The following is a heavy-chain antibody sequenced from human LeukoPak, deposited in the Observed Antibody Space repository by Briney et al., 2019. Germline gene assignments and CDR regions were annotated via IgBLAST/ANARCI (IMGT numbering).Heavy chain of an antibody. V-gene: IGHV4-4*07. CDR3: ARGLSGAGTGYYMDV. CDR2: IYTSGST. Sequence: SETLSLTCTVSGGSISSYYWSWIRQPAGKGLEWIGRIYTSGSTNYNPSLKSRVTMSVDTSKNQFSPKLSSVTAADTAVYYCARGLSGAGTGYYMDVWGKGTTVTVSS. D-gene: IGHD6-19*01. J-gene: IGHJ6*03. CDR1: GGSISSYY.